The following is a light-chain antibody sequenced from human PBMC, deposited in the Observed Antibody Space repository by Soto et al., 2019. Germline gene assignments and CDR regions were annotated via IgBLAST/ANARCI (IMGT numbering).Light chain of an antibody. J-gene: IGLJ3*02. CDR1: SGYSTYA. V-gene: IGLV4-69*01. CDR3: QSLGTGIQV. Sequence: QLVLTQSPSASASLGASVKLTCTLSSGYSTYAIAWHQQQSEKGPRFLMKINYDGTHSKGDGFFDRFSGSSSGAERHLTISGRQSEDEADYYCQSLGTGIQVFGGGTKLTVL. CDR2: INYDGTH.